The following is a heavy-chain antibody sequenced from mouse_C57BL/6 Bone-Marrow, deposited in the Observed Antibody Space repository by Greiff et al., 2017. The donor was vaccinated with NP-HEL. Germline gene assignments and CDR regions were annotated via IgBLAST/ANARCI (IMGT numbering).Heavy chain of an antibody. V-gene: IGHV5-4*01. CDR1: GFTFSSYA. D-gene: IGHD1-1*01. CDR2: ISDGGSYT. CDR3: ASYYGSSYDWFAY. Sequence: EVHLVESGGGLVKPGGSLKLSCAASGFTFSSYAMSWVRQTPEKRLEWVATISDGGSYTYYPDNVKGRFTISRDNAKNNLYLQMSHLKSEDTAMYYCASYYGSSYDWFAYWGQGTLVTVSA. J-gene: IGHJ3*01.